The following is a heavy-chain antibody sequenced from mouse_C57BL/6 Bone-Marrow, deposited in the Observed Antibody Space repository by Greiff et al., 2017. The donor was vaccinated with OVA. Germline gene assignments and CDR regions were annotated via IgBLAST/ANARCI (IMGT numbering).Heavy chain of an antibody. V-gene: IGHV14-2*01. CDR1: GFNIKDYY. CDR2: IDPEDGET. Sequence: EVQLQQSGAELVKPGASVKLSCTASGFNIKDYYMHWVKQRPEQGLEWIGRIDPEDGETKYATKFQGKATITADTSSNTAYLQLSSLTSEDTAVYYCASLLFDYWGQGTTLTVSS. D-gene: IGHD2-10*01. J-gene: IGHJ2*01. CDR3: ASLLFDY.